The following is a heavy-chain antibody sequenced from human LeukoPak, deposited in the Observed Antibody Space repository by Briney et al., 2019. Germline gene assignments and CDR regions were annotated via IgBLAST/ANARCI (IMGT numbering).Heavy chain of an antibody. CDR3: ARADLSYYDSSGYYH. CDR1: GYTFTGYY. D-gene: IGHD3-22*01. V-gene: IGHV1-2*06. Sequence: ASVTVSCKASGYTFTGYYMHWVRQAPGQGLEWMGRINPNSSGTNYVQEFPGRVTMTRETSITTAYMELSRLRSDDTAVYYCARADLSYYDSSGYYHWGQGTLVTVSS. J-gene: IGHJ4*02. CDR2: INPNSSGT.